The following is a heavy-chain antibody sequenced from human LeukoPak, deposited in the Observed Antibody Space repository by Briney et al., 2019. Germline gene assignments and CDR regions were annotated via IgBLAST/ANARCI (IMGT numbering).Heavy chain of an antibody. J-gene: IGHJ6*03. CDR3: ARAYKGSTSLNYYYYMDV. CDR1: GYSISSGYY. V-gene: IGHV4-38-2*02. Sequence: SETLSLTCTVSGYSISSGYYWGWIRQPPGKGLEWIGSIYHSGSTYYNPSLKSRVTMSVDTSKNQFSLKLSSVTAADTAVYYCARAYKGSTSLNYYYYMDVWGKGTTVTVSS. D-gene: IGHD2-2*01. CDR2: IYHSGST.